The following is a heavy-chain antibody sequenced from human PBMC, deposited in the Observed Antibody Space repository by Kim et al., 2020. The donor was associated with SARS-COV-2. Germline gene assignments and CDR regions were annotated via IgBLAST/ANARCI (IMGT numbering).Heavy chain of an antibody. CDR3: ARGFGEFPFDY. J-gene: IGHJ4*02. CDR2: T. Sequence: TIYAQKIQGRVTMTEDSSTDTAYMQLSSLRSEDTAVYYCARGFGEFPFDYWGQGTLVTVSS. V-gene: IGHV1-24*01. D-gene: IGHD3-10*01.